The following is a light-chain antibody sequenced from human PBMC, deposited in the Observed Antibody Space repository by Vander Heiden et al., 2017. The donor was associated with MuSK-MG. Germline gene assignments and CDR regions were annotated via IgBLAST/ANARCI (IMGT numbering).Light chain of an antibody. CDR2: QAS. V-gene: IGKV1-5*03. CDR3: QHYENFPWT. CDR1: QNIRTF. Sequence: DTQMTQSPSALSASVGDRVTVTCRASQNIRTFLAWFQQKPGKAPNLLIYQASTLQSGVPSRFSGSGSGTEFTLTISSLQPDDFATYYCQHYENFPWTFGQGTQVDIK. J-gene: IGKJ1*01.